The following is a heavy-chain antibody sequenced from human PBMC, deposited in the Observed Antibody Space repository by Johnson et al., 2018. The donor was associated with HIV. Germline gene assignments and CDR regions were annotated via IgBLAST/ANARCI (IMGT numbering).Heavy chain of an antibody. CDR3: ARSRQVGTPDAFDI. Sequence: VQLVESGGGLIQPGGSLRLSCAASGFTVSSNYMSWVRQAPGKGLEWVSVIYSGGSTYYADSVKGRFTISRDNSKNTLYLQMNSLRPEDTAVYYWARSRQVGTPDAFDIWGQGTMVTVSS. J-gene: IGHJ3*02. CDR1: GFTVSSNY. CDR2: IYSGGST. D-gene: IGHD1-14*01. V-gene: IGHV3-66*03.